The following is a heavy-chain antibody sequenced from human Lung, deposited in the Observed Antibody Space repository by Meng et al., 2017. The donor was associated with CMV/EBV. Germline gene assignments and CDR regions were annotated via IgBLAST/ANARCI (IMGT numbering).Heavy chain of an antibody. V-gene: IGHV4-61*01. CDR1: GGSVNSPNYY. CDR3: ARQWAGSSFDY. Sequence: CSVSGGSVNSPNYYWSWIRQSPGKGLEWIGYISYSGSTTYNPSLNSRVTIAMDKSKNQFSLNLFSLAPADSALYYCARQWAGSSFDYWGQGALVTVSS. D-gene: IGHD1-26*01. J-gene: IGHJ4*02. CDR2: ISYSGST.